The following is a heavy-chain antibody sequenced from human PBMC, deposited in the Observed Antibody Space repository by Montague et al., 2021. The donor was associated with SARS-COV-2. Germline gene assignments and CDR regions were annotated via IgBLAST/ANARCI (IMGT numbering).Heavy chain of an antibody. CDR3: AKERVVAPDCNFDY. Sequence: YTVYVQGRFTISRDNSKNTLYLKMDSLRAEDTAVYYCAKERVVAPDCNFDYWGQGTLVSVSS. D-gene: IGHD2-2*01. V-gene: IGHV3-23*01. J-gene: IGHJ4*02.